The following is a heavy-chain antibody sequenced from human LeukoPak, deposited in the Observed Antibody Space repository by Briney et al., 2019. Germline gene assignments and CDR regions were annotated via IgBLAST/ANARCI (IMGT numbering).Heavy chain of an antibody. J-gene: IGHJ1*01. D-gene: IGHD3-22*01. CDR2: ISPDGTSA. CDR1: GFTFSTYW. Sequence: GGSLRLSCAASGFTFSTYWMHWVRQVPGKGLVWVSRISPDGTSALYADSVKGRFTISRDNAKNTLYLQMNSLRAEDTAVYYCARDTNYYDSSGYSPEFQHWGQGTLVTVSS. V-gene: IGHV3-74*01. CDR3: ARDTNYYDSSGYSPEFQH.